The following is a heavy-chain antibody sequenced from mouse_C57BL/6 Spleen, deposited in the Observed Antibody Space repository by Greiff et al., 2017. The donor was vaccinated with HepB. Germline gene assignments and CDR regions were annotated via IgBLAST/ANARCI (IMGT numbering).Heavy chain of an antibody. J-gene: IGHJ2*01. D-gene: IGHD2-1*01. Sequence: VHLVESGPELVKPGASVKISCKASGYAFSSSWMNWVKQRPGKGLEWIGRIYPGDGDTNYNGKFKGKATLTADKSSSTAYMQLSSLTSEDSAVYFCAREGNPHYFDYWGQGTTLTVSS. CDR2: IYPGDGDT. CDR1: GYAFSSSW. CDR3: AREGNPHYFDY. V-gene: IGHV1-82*01.